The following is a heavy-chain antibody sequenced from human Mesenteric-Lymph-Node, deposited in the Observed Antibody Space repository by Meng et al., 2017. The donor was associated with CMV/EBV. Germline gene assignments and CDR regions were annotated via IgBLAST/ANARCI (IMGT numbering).Heavy chain of an antibody. J-gene: IGHJ5*02. CDR2: FSISSGYI. Sequence: SCAVSGFTLSSSGMNWVRQAPGKGLEWVSSFSISSGYIFYADSVKGRFTISRDNAKNSLFLHMNSLRVEDTAVYYCAAHWGTSRWFDPWGQGALVTVSS. CDR3: AAHWGTSRWFDP. CDR1: GFTLSSSG. V-gene: IGHV3-21*06. D-gene: IGHD3-16*01.